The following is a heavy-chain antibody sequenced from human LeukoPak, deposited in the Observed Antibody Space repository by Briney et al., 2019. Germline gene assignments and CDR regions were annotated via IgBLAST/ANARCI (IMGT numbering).Heavy chain of an antibody. D-gene: IGHD3-22*01. CDR3: ARDATYFYDSSGYYNDV. CDR1: GGTFSSYA. J-gene: IGHJ4*02. Sequence: ASVTVSCKASGGTFSSYAISWVRQAPGQGLEWMGKIIPMLGVAIYAQNFQGRVTITADKSTSTAYMELSSLRSEDTAVYYCARDATYFYDSSGYYNDVWGQGTLVTVSS. CDR2: IIPMLGVA. V-gene: IGHV1-69*04.